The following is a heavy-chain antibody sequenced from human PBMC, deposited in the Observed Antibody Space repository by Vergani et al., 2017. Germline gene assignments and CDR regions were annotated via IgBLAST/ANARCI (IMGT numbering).Heavy chain of an antibody. CDR1: GGSISSYY. Sequence: QVQPQESGPGLVKPSETLSLTCTVSGGSISSYYWSWIRQPPGKGLEWIGYIYYSGSTNYNPSLKSRVTISVDTSKNQFSLKLSSVTAADTAVYYCARDPGSIAAAGPYWYFDLWGRGTLVTVSS. D-gene: IGHD6-13*01. V-gene: IGHV4-59*01. CDR3: ARDPGSIAAAGPYWYFDL. J-gene: IGHJ2*01. CDR2: IYYSGST.